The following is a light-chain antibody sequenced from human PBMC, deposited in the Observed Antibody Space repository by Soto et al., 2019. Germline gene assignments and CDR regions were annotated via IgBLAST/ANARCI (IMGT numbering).Light chain of an antibody. CDR2: SNN. CDR3: AAWDDSLNGVV. CDR1: SSNIGSKS. V-gene: IGLV1-44*01. J-gene: IGLJ2*01. Sequence: QAVVTQPPSASGTPGQRVTISCSGSSSNIGSKSVNWYRQLPGTAPQVLIYSNNQRPSGVPDRFSGSKSGTSASMAISGLQSEDEAEYYCAAWDDSLNGVVFGGGTKVTVL.